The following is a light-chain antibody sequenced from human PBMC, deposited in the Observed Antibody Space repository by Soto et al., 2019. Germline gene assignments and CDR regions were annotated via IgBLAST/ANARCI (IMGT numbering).Light chain of an antibody. V-gene: IGKV1-12*01. CDR2: DAS. J-gene: IGKJ4*01. Sequence: DIPMTHSPSSVCASVGDRGPMTXXASQGISSWLAWYQQKPEKAPKLXIYDASSLQSGVPSRFSGSGSGTDFTLTISSLQPEDFATYYCQQANSFPLTFGGGTKVDI. CDR1: QGISSW. CDR3: QQANSFPLT.